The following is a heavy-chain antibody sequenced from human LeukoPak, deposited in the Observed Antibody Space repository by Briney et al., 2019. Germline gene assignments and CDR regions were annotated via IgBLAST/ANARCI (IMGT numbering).Heavy chain of an antibody. CDR1: GFTFSSYA. CDR3: AKAEAAYSSSTYDY. J-gene: IGHJ4*02. CDR2: ISGSGGST. D-gene: IGHD6-13*01. Sequence: PGGSLRLSCAASGFTFSSYAMSWVRQAPGKGLEWVSAISGSGGSTYYADSVKGRFTISRDNAKNTLYLQMNSLRAEDTAVYYCAKAEAAYSSSTYDYWGQGTLVTVSS. V-gene: IGHV3-23*01.